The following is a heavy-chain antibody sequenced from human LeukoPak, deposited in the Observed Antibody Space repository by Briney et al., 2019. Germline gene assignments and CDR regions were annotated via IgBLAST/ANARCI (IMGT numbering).Heavy chain of an antibody. D-gene: IGHD3-10*01. J-gene: IGHJ6*02. Sequence: PSETLSLTCAVYGGSFSGYYWSWIRQPPGKGLEWIGGINHSGSTNYNPSLKSRVTISVDTSKNQFSLKLSSVTAADTAVYYCARHRDGYYYYGMDVWGQGTTVTVSS. CDR3: ARHRDGYYYYGMDV. V-gene: IGHV4-34*01. CDR2: INHSGST. CDR1: GGSFSGYY.